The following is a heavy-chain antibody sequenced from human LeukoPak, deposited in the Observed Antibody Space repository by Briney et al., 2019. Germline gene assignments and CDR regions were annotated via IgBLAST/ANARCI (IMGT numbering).Heavy chain of an antibody. D-gene: IGHD3-3*01. CDR3: ARAYYDFWSGYHDGMDV. J-gene: IGHJ6*02. CDR2: INSDGSST. V-gene: IGHV3-74*01. CDR1: GFTFSSYW. Sequence: GGSLRLSCAASGFTFSSYWMHWVRQAPGKGLVWVSRINSDGSSTSYADSVKGRFTISRDNAKNTLYLQMNSLRAEDTAVYYRARAYYDFWSGYHDGMDVWGQGTTVTVSS.